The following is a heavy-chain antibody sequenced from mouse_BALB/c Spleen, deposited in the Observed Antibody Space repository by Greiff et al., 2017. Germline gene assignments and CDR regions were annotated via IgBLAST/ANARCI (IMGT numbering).Heavy chain of an antibody. CDR1: GFTFSSFG. CDR3: ARSPNFYYFDY. Sequence: EVKLVESGGGLVQPGGSRKLSCAASGFTFSSFGMHWVRQAPEKGLEWVAYISSGSSTIYYADTVKGRFTISRDNPKNTLFLQMTSLRSEDTAMYYCARSPNFYYFDYWGQGTTLTVSS. D-gene: IGHD4-1*01. CDR2: ISSGSSTI. V-gene: IGHV5-17*02. J-gene: IGHJ2*01.